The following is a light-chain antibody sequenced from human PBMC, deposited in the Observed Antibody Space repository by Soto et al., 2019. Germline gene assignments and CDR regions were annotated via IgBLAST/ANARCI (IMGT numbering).Light chain of an antibody. CDR2: AAS. CDR3: QQSYSTTWT. J-gene: IGKJ1*01. Sequence: DIQMTQSPSSLSASVGDRVTITCRASQGISTYLNCYQQKPGKAPKLLIYAASSLQSGVPSSFSGSGAETDFTLTISSLQPEDFATYSCQQSYSTTWTFGQGTKVEIK. V-gene: IGKV1-39*01. CDR1: QGISTY.